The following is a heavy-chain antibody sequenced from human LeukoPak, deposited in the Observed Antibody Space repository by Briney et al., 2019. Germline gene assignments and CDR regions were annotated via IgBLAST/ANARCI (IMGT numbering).Heavy chain of an antibody. Sequence: PGRSLRLSCVASGIAFKVYEMHWVRQSPGKGLEWVALISDNGLRTNYAESLKGRFIVSRDNSKNTMDLQMNDLRVEDTGVYFCARERRGYGYGTLDPWGQGTLVTVSS. D-gene: IGHD5-12*01. CDR3: ARERRGYGYGTLDP. J-gene: IGHJ5*02. CDR2: ISDNGLRT. V-gene: IGHV3-30*04. CDR1: GIAFKVYE.